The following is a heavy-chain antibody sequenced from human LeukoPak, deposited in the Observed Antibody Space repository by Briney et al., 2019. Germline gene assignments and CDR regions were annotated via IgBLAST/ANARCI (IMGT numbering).Heavy chain of an antibody. CDR1: GYTFTSYD. CDR2: MNPNSGNT. CDR3: ARTDLHYDILTGYSPGNWFDP. Sequence: GASVKVSCKASGYTFTSYDINWVRQATGQGLEWMGWMNPNSGNTGYAQKFQGRVTMTRNTSISTAYMELSSLRSEDTAVYYCARTDLHYDILTGYSPGNWFDPWGQGTLVTVSS. D-gene: IGHD3-9*01. J-gene: IGHJ5*02. V-gene: IGHV1-8*01.